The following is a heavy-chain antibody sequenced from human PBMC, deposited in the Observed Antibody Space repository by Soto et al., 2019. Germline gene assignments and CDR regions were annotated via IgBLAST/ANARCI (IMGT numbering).Heavy chain of an antibody. D-gene: IGHD6-13*01. V-gene: IGHV3-21*01. CDR2: ISSSSSYI. CDR3: ARIIGEIRPYSNSWYSDY. Sequence: GGSLRLSCAASGFSFSSYSMNWVRQAPGKGLEWVSSISSSSSYIYYADSVKGRFTISRDNAKNSLYLQMNSLRAEDTAVYYCARIIGEIRPYSNSWYSDYWGQGTLVTVSS. CDR1: GFSFSSYS. J-gene: IGHJ4*02.